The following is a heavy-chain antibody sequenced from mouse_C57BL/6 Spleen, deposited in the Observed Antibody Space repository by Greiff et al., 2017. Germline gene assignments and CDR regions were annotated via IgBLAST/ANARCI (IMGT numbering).Heavy chain of an antibody. J-gene: IGHJ4*01. CDR1: GFSLTSYA. Sequence: VKLMESGPGLVAPSQSLSITCTVSGFSLTSYAISWVRQPPGKGLEWLGVIWTGGGTNYNSARKSRLSISKDNSKSQVFLKMNSLQTDDTARYYCARSITTVVASYYYAMDYWGQGTSVTV. D-gene: IGHD1-1*01. CDR3: ARSITTVVASYYYAMDY. V-gene: IGHV2-9-1*01. CDR2: IWTGGGT.